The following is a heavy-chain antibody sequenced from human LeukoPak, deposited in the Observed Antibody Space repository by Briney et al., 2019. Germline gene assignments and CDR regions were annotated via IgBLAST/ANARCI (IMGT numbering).Heavy chain of an antibody. CDR3: ARADITVTPSIDF. D-gene: IGHD4-17*01. J-gene: IGHJ4*02. V-gene: IGHV4-59*01. CDR2: TYYSGST. CDR1: SASISSYY. Sequence: SETLSLTCIVSSASISSYYWSWIRQPPGKGLEYIGYTYYSGSTNYNPSLKSRVTISADTSKNQVSLKLSSVTAADTAVYYCARADITVTPSIDFWGQGTLVTVSS.